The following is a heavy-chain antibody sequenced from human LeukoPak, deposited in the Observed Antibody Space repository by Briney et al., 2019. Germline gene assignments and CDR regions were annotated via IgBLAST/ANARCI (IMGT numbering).Heavy chain of an antibody. J-gene: IGHJ4*02. V-gene: IGHV3-23*01. CDR3: AKGWTFDVVVVAATIDY. CDR1: GFTFSSYA. Sequence: GGSLRLSCAASGFTFSSYAMSWVRQAPGKGLEWVSAISGSGGSTYYADSVKGRFTISRDNSKNTLYLRMNSLRAEDTAVYYCAKGWTFDVVVVAATIDYWGQGTLVTVSS. CDR2: ISGSGGST. D-gene: IGHD2-15*01.